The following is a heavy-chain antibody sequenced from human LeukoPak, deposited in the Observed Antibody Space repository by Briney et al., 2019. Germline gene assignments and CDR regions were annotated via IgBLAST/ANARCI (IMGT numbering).Heavy chain of an antibody. J-gene: IGHJ6*02. Sequence: TGGSLRLSCAASGFTFSDYYMSWIRQAPGKGLEWVSYISSSGSTIYYADSVKGRFTISRDNSKNTLYLQMNSLRAEDTAVYYCAKKYYYGSGTKTYGMDVWGQGTTVTVSS. D-gene: IGHD3-10*01. CDR3: AKKYYYGSGTKTYGMDV. CDR1: GFTFSDYY. CDR2: ISSSGSTI. V-gene: IGHV3-11*04.